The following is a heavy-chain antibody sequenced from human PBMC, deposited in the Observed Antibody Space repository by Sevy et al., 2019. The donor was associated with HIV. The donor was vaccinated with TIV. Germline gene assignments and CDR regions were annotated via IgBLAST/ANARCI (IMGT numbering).Heavy chain of an antibody. CDR3: ARTYYYDSSGYYHYFDY. V-gene: IGHV1-18*04. Sequence: ASVKVSCKASGYTFTSYGISWVRQAPGQGVEWMGWISAYNGNTNYEQKLQGRVTLTTDTSTSTAYMELRSLGSDDTAVYYCARTYYYDSSGYYHYFDYWGQGTLVTVSS. CDR2: ISAYNGNT. D-gene: IGHD3-22*01. CDR1: GYTFTSYG. J-gene: IGHJ4*02.